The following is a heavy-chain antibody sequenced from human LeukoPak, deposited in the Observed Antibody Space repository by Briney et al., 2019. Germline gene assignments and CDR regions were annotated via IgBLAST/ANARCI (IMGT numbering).Heavy chain of an antibody. CDR3: ARGVPFDY. CDR1: GFTVSSNY. V-gene: IGHV3-53*04. D-gene: IGHD2-2*01. CDR2: IYSGGST. Sequence: PGGSLRLSCAASGFTVSSNYMSWVRQAPGRGLEWVSIIYSGGSTYYADSVRGRFTISGHDSKNTLYLQMNSLRAEDTAVYYCARGVPFDYWGQGTLVTVSS. J-gene: IGHJ4*02.